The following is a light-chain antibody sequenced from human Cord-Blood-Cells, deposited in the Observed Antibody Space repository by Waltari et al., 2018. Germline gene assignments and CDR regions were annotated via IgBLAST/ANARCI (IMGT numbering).Light chain of an antibody. CDR1: RSAVGSYNL. CDR3: CSYAGSRV. CDR2: EGS. V-gene: IGLV2-23*01. Sequence: QSALTQPASVSGSPGQSITISCTGTRSAVGSYNLVSWYQQHPGKAPKLMIDEGSKRPSGVSNRFSGSKSGNTASLTISGLQAEDEADYYCCSYAGSRVFGGGTKLTVL. J-gene: IGLJ3*02.